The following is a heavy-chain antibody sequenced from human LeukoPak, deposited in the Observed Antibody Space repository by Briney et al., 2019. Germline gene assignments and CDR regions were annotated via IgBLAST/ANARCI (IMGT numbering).Heavy chain of an antibody. CDR3: ARDYCSTTRCNAFHI. V-gene: IGHV1-18*01. J-gene: IGHJ3*02. Sequence: ASVKVSCKASGYTFTSYGIIWVRQAPGQGLEWMGWINTYNGNTNYARKLQGRVTLTTDTATSTAYMELRSLRSDDTAVYYCARDYCSTTRCNAFHIWGQGTVVTVSS. CDR1: GYTFTSYG. D-gene: IGHD2-2*01. CDR2: INTYNGNT.